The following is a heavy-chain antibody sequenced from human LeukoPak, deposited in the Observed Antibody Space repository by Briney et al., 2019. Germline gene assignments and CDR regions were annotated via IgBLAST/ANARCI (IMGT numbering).Heavy chain of an antibody. V-gene: IGHV3-48*02. D-gene: IGHD3-10*01. Sequence: GGSLRLSCAASGFTFNSYSMNWVRQAPGKGLEWVSYINIISSEIYYGDSVKGRFTISTDNAKNSVYLQMNSLRDEDTAVYYCARDRAYAFDNWGQGTMATVSS. J-gene: IGHJ3*02. CDR1: GFTFNSYS. CDR2: INIISSEI. CDR3: ARDRAYAFDN.